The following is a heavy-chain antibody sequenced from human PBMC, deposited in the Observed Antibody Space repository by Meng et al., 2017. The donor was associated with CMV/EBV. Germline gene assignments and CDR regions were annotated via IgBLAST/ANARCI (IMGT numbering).Heavy chain of an antibody. D-gene: IGHD6-13*01. Sequence: QLQLQESGPGPVKPSETLSLTGTVSGGSISSSSYYWGWIRQPPGKGLEWIGSIYYSGSTYYNPSLKSRVTISVDTSKNQFSLKLSSVTAADTAVYYCARGGIAAAGLHWGQGTLVTVSS. V-gene: IGHV4-39*07. J-gene: IGHJ4*02. CDR2: IYYSGST. CDR3: ARGGIAAAGLH. CDR1: GGSISSSSYY.